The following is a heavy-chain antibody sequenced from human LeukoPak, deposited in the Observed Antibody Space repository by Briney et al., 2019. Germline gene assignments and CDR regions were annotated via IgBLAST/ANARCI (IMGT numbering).Heavy chain of an antibody. CDR3: ARDLYSGDCPDY. CDR1: GFTFSSYW. CDR2: IDSAGSRT. J-gene: IGHJ4*02. V-gene: IGHV3-74*01. D-gene: IGHD1-26*01. Sequence: PGGSLRHSCAASGFTFSSYWMHWVRQAPGKGLVWVSRIDSAGSRTSYADSVKGRFTISRDNAKNTLYLQMNSLRAEDTAVYYCARDLYSGDCPDYWGQGTQVTVSS.